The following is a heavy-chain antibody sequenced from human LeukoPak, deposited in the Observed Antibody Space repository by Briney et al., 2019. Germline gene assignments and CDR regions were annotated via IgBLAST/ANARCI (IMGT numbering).Heavy chain of an antibody. CDR1: GGTFGSYA. Sequence: AASVKVSCKASGGTFGSYAISWVRQAPGQGLEWMGGIIPIFGTANYAQKFQVRVTITADKYTSTDYMELSSLRSEDTAVYYCARKDLSIAVAGDAFDIWGQGTMVTVSS. CDR3: ARKDLSIAVAGDAFDI. CDR2: IIPIFGTA. D-gene: IGHD6-19*01. J-gene: IGHJ3*02. V-gene: IGHV1-69*06.